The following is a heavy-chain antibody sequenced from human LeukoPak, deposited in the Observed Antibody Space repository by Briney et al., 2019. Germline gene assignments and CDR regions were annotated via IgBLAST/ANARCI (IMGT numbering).Heavy chain of an antibody. CDR3: ARGSGTTSGYYYYMDV. CDR1: GYTFTGYY. V-gene: IGHV1-2*02. J-gene: IGHJ6*03. D-gene: IGHD1-26*01. Sequence: ASVKVSCKASGYTFTGYYMHWVRQAPGQGLEWMGWIKPNSGGTNYAQMFQGRVAMTRDTSISTAYMELSRLTSDDTAVYYCARGSGTTSGYYYYMDVWGKGTTVTVSS. CDR2: IKPNSGGT.